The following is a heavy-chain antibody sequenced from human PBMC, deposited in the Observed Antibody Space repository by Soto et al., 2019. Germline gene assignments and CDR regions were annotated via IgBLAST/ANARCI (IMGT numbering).Heavy chain of an antibody. D-gene: IGHD3-10*01. J-gene: IGHJ6*03. CDR1: GGSFSGYY. Sequence: SETLSLTCAVYGGSFSGYYWSWIRQPPGKGLEWIGEINHSGSTNYNPSLKSRVTISVDTSKNQFSLKLSSVTAADTAVYYCAREAGMVRGVIHCYMDVWGKGTTVTVSS. V-gene: IGHV4-34*01. CDR2: INHSGST. CDR3: AREAGMVRGVIHCYMDV.